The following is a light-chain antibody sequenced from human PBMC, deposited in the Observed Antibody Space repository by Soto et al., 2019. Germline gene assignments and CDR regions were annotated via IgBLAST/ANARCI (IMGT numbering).Light chain of an antibody. Sequence: DIQMTQSPSVVSASVGDTVTVTCRASQGITTFLAWFRQRPGRVPERLIYGASSLQSGVPSRFSGRGSGTEFTLTISSLQPDDFATYYCQQYNSYLCTFGQGTKVDIK. J-gene: IGKJ2*02. CDR2: GAS. CDR3: QQYNSYLCT. CDR1: QGITTF. V-gene: IGKV1-17*03.